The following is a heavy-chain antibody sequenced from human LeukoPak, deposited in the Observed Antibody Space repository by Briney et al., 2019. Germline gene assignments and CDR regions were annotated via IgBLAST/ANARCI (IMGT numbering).Heavy chain of an antibody. Sequence: PLGSLRLSCAASGLTFSRYSMNWVRQAPGKGVEWVSYISSSSSTIYYAGSVRGRFTISRDNAKNSMYMQMNSLRAADTAVYYCARSGYVWGSYRYRTYFDYWGQGTLVTVSS. V-gene: IGHV3-48*01. CDR3: ARSGYVWGSYRYRTYFDY. CDR2: ISSSSSTI. D-gene: IGHD3-16*02. CDR1: GLTFSRYS. J-gene: IGHJ4*02.